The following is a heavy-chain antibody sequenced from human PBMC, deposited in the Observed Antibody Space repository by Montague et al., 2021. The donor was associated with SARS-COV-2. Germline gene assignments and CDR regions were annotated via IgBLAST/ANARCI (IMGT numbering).Heavy chain of an antibody. CDR1: GFSLSTSGMC. CDR2: IDWDDDK. CDR3: AREYYYDSSGYYPLVYFDY. Sequence: PALVKPTQTLTLTCTFSGFSLSTSGMCVSWIRQPPGKALEWLARIDWDDDKYYSTSLKTRLTISKDTSKNQVVLTMTNMDPVDTATYYCAREYYYDSSGYYPLVYFDYWGQGTLVTVSS. D-gene: IGHD3-22*01. V-gene: IGHV2-70*11. J-gene: IGHJ4*02.